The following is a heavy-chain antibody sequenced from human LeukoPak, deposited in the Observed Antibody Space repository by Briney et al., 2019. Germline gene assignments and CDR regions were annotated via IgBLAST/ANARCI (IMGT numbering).Heavy chain of an antibody. Sequence: GGSLRLSCAASGFTFSSYAMSWVRQAPGKGLEWVSAISGSGGSTYYADSVKGRFTISRDNSKNTLYLQMNSLRAEDTAVYYCAKDHAIAVAGKSFFEHWGQGTLVTVSS. D-gene: IGHD6-19*01. CDR3: AKDHAIAVAGKSFFEH. V-gene: IGHV3-23*01. CDR2: ISGSGGST. CDR1: GFTFSSYA. J-gene: IGHJ4*02.